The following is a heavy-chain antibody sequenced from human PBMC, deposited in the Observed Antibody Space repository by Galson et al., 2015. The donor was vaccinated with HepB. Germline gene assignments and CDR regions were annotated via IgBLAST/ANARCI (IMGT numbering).Heavy chain of an antibody. CDR1: GYTFTSYG. CDR3: ARDEYCSGGSCLAYYGMDV. V-gene: IGHV1-18*01. CDR2: ISAYNGNT. D-gene: IGHD2-15*01. J-gene: IGHJ6*02. Sequence: SCKASGYTFTSYGISWVRQAPGQGLEWMGWISAYNGNTNYAQKLQGRVTMTTDTSTSTAYMELRSLRSDDTAVYYCARDEYCSGGSCLAYYGMDVWGQGTTVTVSS.